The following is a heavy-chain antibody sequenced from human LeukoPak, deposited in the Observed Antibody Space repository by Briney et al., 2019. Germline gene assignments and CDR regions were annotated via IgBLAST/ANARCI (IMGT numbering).Heavy chain of an antibody. CDR2: ISYDGSNK. CDR3: ARDPHARIAAALNWFDP. CDR1: GFTFSSYA. D-gene: IGHD6-13*01. V-gene: IGHV3-30-3*01. Sequence: GGSLRLSCAASGFTFSSYAMHWVRQAPGKGLEWVAVISYDGSNKYYADSVKGRFTISRDNSKNTLYLQMNSLRAEDTAVYYCARDPHARIAAALNWFDPWGQGTLVTVSS. J-gene: IGHJ5*02.